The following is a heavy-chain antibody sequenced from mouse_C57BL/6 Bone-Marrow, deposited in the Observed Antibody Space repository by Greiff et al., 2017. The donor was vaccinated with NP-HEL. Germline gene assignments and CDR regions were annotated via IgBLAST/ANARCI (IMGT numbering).Heavy chain of an antibody. CDR2: IHPSDSDT. CDR3: AKIGLRDPPYAMDY. Sequence: QVQLQQPGAELVKPGASVKVSCKASGYTFTSYWMHWVKQRPGQGLEWIGRIHPSDSDTNYNQKFKGKATLTVDKSSSTAYMQRSSLTSEDSAVYYCAKIGLRDPPYAMDYWGQGTSVTVSS. J-gene: IGHJ4*01. CDR1: GYTFTSYW. D-gene: IGHD1-1*01. V-gene: IGHV1-74*01.